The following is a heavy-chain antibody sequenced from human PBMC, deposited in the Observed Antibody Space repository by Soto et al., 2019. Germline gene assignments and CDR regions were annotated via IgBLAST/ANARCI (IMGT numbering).Heavy chain of an antibody. V-gene: IGHV3-30-3*01. D-gene: IGHD2-15*01. Sequence: VQLVESGGGVVQPGRSLRLSCAASGFTFSSYAMHWVRQAPGKGLEWVAVISYDGSNKYYADSVKGRFTISRDNSKNTLYLQMNSLRAEDTAVYYCARADRYCSGGSCYSYWSFFDYWGQGTLVTVSS. CDR2: ISYDGSNK. J-gene: IGHJ4*02. CDR3: ARADRYCSGGSCYSYWSFFDY. CDR1: GFTFSSYA.